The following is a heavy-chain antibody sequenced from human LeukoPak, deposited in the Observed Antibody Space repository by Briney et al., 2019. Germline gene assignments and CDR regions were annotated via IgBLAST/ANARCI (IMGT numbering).Heavy chain of an antibody. J-gene: IGHJ5*02. CDR2: IYTSEST. CDR1: GGSISSYY. V-gene: IGHV4-4*07. CDR3: ARHYTSGFNYFDP. D-gene: IGHD2-8*01. Sequence: KPSETLSLTCTVSGGSISSYYWSWIRQPAGKGLEWIGRIYTSESTNYNPSLKNRVTMSVDTSKNQFSLKLSSVTAADTAVYYCARHYTSGFNYFDPWGQGTLVTVPS.